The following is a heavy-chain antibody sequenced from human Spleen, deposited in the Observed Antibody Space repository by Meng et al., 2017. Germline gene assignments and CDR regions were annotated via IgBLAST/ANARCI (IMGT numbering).Heavy chain of an antibody. D-gene: IGHD4-17*01. CDR2: INPNSGGT. CDR3: ARGTMTTVTMLGFQFDY. CDR1: GYTFTGYY. J-gene: IGHJ4*02. Sequence: QGQLVQSGAEVKKPGASVKVSFKASGYTFTGYYMHWVRQAPGQGLEWMGRINPNSGGTNYAQKFQGRVTMTRDTSISTAYMELSRLRSDDTAVYYCARGTMTTVTMLGFQFDYWGQGTLVTVSS. V-gene: IGHV1-2*06.